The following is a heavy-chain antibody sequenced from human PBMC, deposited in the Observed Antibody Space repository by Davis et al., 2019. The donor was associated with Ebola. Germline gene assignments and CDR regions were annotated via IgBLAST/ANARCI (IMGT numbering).Heavy chain of an antibody. V-gene: IGHV1-2*06. J-gene: IGHJ4*02. Sequence: ASVKVSCKASGYTFTSYGITWVRQAPGQGLEWMGRINPNSGGTNYAQKFQGRVTMTRDTSISTAYMELSRLRSEDTAVYYCARGGVAYSDLDYWGQGTLVAVSS. CDR2: INPNSGGT. CDR3: ARGGVAYSDLDY. CDR1: GYTFTSYG. D-gene: IGHD2-21*01.